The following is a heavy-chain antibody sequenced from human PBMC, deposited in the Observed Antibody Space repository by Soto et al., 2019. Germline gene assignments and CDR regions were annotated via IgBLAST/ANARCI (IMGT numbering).Heavy chain of an antibody. Sequence: EVQLVESGGGLVQPGGSLRLSCAASGFTFSSYSMNWVRQAPGKGLEWVSYISSSSTTKYYADSVKGRFTISRDNAKNPQYLQMNSLRAEDTAVYYCASDGCSGSNCLNGFDPWGQGTLVTVSS. V-gene: IGHV3-48*01. D-gene: IGHD2-15*01. CDR2: ISSSSTTK. J-gene: IGHJ5*02. CDR3: ASDGCSGSNCLNGFDP. CDR1: GFTFSSYS.